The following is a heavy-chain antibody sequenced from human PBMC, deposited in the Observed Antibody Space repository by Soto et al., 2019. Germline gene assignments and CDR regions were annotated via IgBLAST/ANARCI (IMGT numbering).Heavy chain of an antibody. D-gene: IGHD2-15*01. Sequence: VSVKVSCKASGYTFTSYDINWVRQATGQGLEWMGWMNPNSGNTGYAQKFQGRVTMTRNTSISTAYMELSSLRSEDTAVYYCARLRHGYCSGGSCLVGNWFDPWGQGTLVTVSS. CDR1: GYTFTSYD. J-gene: IGHJ5*02. CDR2: MNPNSGNT. V-gene: IGHV1-8*01. CDR3: ARLRHGYCSGGSCLVGNWFDP.